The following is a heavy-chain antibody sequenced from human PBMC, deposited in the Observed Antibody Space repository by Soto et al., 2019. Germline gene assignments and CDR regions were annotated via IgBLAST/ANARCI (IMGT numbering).Heavy chain of an antibody. CDR1: GFTFSSYT. V-gene: IGHV3-21*01. J-gene: IGHJ4*02. Sequence: EVQLVESGGGLVKPGGSLRLSCAASGFTFSSYTINWVRQAPGKGLEWVSSISSSSSYIYYADSVKGRYTISRDNAKNSLYLQMNSLRAEDTAVYYCARRNGDYEYDYWGQGTLVTVSS. CDR2: ISSSSSYI. D-gene: IGHD4-17*01. CDR3: ARRNGDYEYDY.